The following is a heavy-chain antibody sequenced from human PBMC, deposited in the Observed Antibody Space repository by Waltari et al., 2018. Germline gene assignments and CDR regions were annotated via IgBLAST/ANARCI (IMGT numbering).Heavy chain of an antibody. V-gene: IGHV5-51*01. CDR3: ARPDSMIAFD. CDR2: IYPGDSDT. D-gene: IGHD3-22*01. CDR1: GYSFTTYW. J-gene: IGHJ4*02. Sequence: EVQLVQSGAEVKKPGESLQISCKASGYSFTTYWIGWVRQMPGKGLEWMGVIYPGDSDTRYSPSFQGQVTISADKSITTAYLQWTSLKASDTAMYYCARPDSMIAFDWGQGTLVTVSS.